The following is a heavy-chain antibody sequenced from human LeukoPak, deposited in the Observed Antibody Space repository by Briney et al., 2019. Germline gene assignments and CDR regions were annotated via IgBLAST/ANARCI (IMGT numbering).Heavy chain of an antibody. CDR1: GGSISSSSYY. CDR2: IYYSGST. CDR3: ARVSYNWNYANYFDY. V-gene: IGHV4-39*07. J-gene: IGHJ4*02. D-gene: IGHD1-7*01. Sequence: SETLSLTCTVSGGSISSSSYYWGWIRQPPGKGLEWIGSIYYSGSTYYNPSLKSRVTISVDTSKNQFSLKLSSATAADTAVYYCARVSYNWNYANYFDYWGQGTLVTVSS.